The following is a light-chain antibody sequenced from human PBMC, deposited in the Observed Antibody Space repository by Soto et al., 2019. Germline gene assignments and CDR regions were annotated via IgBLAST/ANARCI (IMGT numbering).Light chain of an antibody. CDR2: DVS. CDR3: SSYAGSNKLVV. Sequence: QSALTQPPSASGSPGQSVTISCSGTSSDVGGYNYVSWYQQQPGKAPKLMIYDVSKRPSGVPDRFSGSKSGNTASLTVSGLQAEDEADYYCSSYAGSNKLVVFGGGTKLTVL. CDR1: SSDVGGYNY. J-gene: IGLJ2*01. V-gene: IGLV2-8*01.